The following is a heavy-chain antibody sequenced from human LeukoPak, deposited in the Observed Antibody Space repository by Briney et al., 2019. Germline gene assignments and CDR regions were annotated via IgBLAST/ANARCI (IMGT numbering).Heavy chain of an antibody. V-gene: IGHV4-59*01. Sequence: PSETLSLTCTVSGGSISSYYWSWIRQPPGKGLEWLGYIYYSGSTNYNPSLKSRVAITVDTSKIQFSLKLSSVNAADTAVYYCARYTLVRSSSPEIYYYYYYYMDVWGKGTTVTISS. D-gene: IGHD6-13*01. CDR3: ARYTLVRSSSPEIYYYYYYYMDV. CDR1: GGSISSYY. CDR2: IYYSGST. J-gene: IGHJ6*03.